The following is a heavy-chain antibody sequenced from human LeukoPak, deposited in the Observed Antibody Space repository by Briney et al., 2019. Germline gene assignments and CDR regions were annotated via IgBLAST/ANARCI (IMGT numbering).Heavy chain of an antibody. CDR2: INAGNGNT. Sequence: ASVKVSCKASGFTFTSYAMHWVRQAPGQRLEWMGWINAGNGNTKYSQKFQGRVTITRDTSATTAYMEMNSLRSEDTAEYYCASYNILTGSGDYWGQGTLVTVSS. D-gene: IGHD3-9*01. V-gene: IGHV1-3*01. J-gene: IGHJ4*02. CDR3: ASYNILTGSGDY. CDR1: GFTFTSYA.